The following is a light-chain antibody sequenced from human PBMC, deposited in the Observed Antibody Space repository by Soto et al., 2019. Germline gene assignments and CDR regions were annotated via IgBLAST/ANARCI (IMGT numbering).Light chain of an antibody. CDR2: AAS. V-gene: IGKV3-20*01. Sequence: EIVLTQSPGTLSLSPGERATLSCRASQSVRNNYLAWYQQKPGQAPRFLIYAASNRATGIPDRFSGGGSGTDFTLTISRLEPEDFAVYYCQQFGNCPLTFGGGTKVDIK. CDR3: QQFGNCPLT. CDR1: QSVRNNY. J-gene: IGKJ4*01.